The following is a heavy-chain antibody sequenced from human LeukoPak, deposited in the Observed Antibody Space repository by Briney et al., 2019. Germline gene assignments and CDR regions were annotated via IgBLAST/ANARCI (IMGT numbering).Heavy chain of an antibody. CDR2: INAGNGNT. V-gene: IGHV1-3*01. CDR3: ARAPGYGGKAGY. Sequence: ASVKVSCNASGYTFTSYAMHWVRQAPGQRLEWMGWINAGNGNTKYSQKFQGRVTITRDTSASTAYMELSSLRSEDTAVYYCARAPGYGGKAGYWGQGTLVTVSS. CDR1: GYTFTSYA. D-gene: IGHD4-23*01. J-gene: IGHJ4*02.